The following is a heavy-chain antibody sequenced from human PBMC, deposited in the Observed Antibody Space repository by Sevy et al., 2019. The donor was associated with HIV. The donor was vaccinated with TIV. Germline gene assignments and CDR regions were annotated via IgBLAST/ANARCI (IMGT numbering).Heavy chain of an antibody. Sequence: GGSLRLSCAASGFTFSSYAMHWVRQAPGKGLEWVAVISYDGSNKYYADSVKGRFTSSRDNSKNTQYLQMNSLRAEDTAVYYCARGGITMVRGVKNWFDPWGQGTLVTVSS. CDR3: ARGGITMVRGVKNWFDP. CDR1: GFTFSSYA. D-gene: IGHD3-10*01. CDR2: ISYDGSNK. J-gene: IGHJ5*02. V-gene: IGHV3-30-3*01.